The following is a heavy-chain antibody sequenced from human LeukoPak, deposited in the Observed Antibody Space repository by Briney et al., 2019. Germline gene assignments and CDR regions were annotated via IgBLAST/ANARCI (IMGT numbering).Heavy chain of an antibody. CDR1: GGSISSGGYS. J-gene: IGHJ6*02. V-gene: IGHV4-30-2*01. Sequence: PSQTLFLTCAVSGGSISSGGYSWSWIRQPPGKGLEWIGYIYHSGSTYYNPSLKSRVSISVDRSKNQFSLKLSSVTAADTAVYYCARDRLHYGMDVWGQGTTVTVSS. CDR3: ARDRLHYGMDV. CDR2: IYHSGST.